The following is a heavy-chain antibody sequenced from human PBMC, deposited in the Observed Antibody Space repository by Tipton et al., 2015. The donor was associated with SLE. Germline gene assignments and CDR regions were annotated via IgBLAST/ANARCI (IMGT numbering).Heavy chain of an antibody. Sequence: TLSLTCTVSGGSISSSSYYWGWIRQPPGKGLEWIGSIYYSGSTYYNPSLKSRVTISVDTSKNQFSLKLSSVTAADTAVYYCASQNGEGYCSGGSCPGDWGQGTLATVSS. CDR2: IYYSGST. CDR1: GGSISSSSYY. D-gene: IGHD2-15*01. V-gene: IGHV4-39*07. CDR3: ASQNGEGYCSGGSCPGD. J-gene: IGHJ4*02.